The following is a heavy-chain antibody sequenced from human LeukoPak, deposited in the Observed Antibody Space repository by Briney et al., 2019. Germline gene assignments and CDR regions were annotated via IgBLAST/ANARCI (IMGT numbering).Heavy chain of an antibody. CDR1: GASISSGGNY. D-gene: IGHD3-22*01. CDR3: TRDVRYYFDTSGYYFDY. V-gene: IGHV4-31*03. Sequence: SETLSLTCTVSGASISSGGNYWSWIRQRPGKGLEWIGHISYSGTTNYKPSLKSRVIISMDTSKNQFSLRLSSVTAADTAVYYCTRDVRYYFDTSGYYFDYWGQGALVTVST. J-gene: IGHJ4*02. CDR2: ISYSGTT.